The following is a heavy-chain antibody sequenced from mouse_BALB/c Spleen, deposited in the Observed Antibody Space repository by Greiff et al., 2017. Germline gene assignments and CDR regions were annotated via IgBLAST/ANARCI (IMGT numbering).Heavy chain of an antibody. CDR1: GYAFSSYW. D-gene: IGHD2-4*01. J-gene: IGHJ4*01. Sequence: QVQLKESGAELVRPGSSVKISCKASGYAFSSYWMNWVKQRPGQGLEWIGQIYPGDGDTNYNGKFKGKATLTADKSSSTAYMQLSSLTSEDSAVYYWARRGYYDYDADYYAMDYWGQGTSVTVSS. CDR2: IYPGDGDT. V-gene: IGHV1-80*01. CDR3: ARRGYYDYDADYYAMDY.